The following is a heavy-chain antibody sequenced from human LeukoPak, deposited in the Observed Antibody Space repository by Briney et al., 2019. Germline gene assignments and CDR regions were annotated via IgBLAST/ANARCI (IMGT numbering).Heavy chain of an antibody. J-gene: IGHJ3*02. D-gene: IGHD2-15*01. CDR1: GGSISSSYYY. CDR3: ARHCCSAPSKRVFDI. Sequence: SETLSLTCTVSGGSISSSYYYWGWIRQPPGKGLEWIGSIYYSGSTYYNPSLRSRVTISVDTSNNQFSLRLGSVTAADTAIYHCARHCCSAPSKRVFDIWGQGTMVTVSS. CDR2: IYYSGST. V-gene: IGHV4-39*01.